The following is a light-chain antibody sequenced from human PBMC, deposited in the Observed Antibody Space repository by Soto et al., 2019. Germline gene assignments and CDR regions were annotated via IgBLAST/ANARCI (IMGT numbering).Light chain of an antibody. J-gene: IGKJ4*01. Sequence: EIVLTQSPAPLSLSPGERATLSCRASQSVTRSLAWYQQKPGQAPRLLIYDASNRATGIPARFSGSGSGTDFTLTISSLEPEDFAVYYCQQRSNWPLTFGGGTKVEIK. CDR2: DAS. CDR3: QQRSNWPLT. V-gene: IGKV3-11*01. CDR1: QSVTRS.